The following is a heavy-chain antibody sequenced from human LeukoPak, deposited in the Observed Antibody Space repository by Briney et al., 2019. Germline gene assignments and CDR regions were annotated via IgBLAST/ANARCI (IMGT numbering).Heavy chain of an antibody. CDR2: ISGDGGSR. Sequence: GGSLRLSCAASGFTFDDYAMHWVRQAPGKGLEWVSLISGDGGSRYYADSVKGRFTISRDNSKNYLYLQMNSLRTEDTALYYCANGGDSSGYAPLDYWGQGTLVTVSS. J-gene: IGHJ4*02. D-gene: IGHD3-22*01. CDR1: GFTFDDYA. CDR3: ANGGDSSGYAPLDY. V-gene: IGHV3-43*02.